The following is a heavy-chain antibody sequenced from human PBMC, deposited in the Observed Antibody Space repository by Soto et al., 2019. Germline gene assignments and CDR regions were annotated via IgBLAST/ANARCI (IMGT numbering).Heavy chain of an antibody. CDR2: ADHSGGT. Sequence: QVQLQQRGAGLLRPSETLSLTCDVYGGSVSGRYWSWLRQTPGKGLEWIGEADHSGGTNYSPALRSRLTILVDMSNKQFSLKLTSVTAADTAVYYCARGVVTTPFDYWGRGTLVTVS. CDR3: ARGVVTTPFDY. V-gene: IGHV4-34*01. CDR1: GGSVSGRY. D-gene: IGHD4-17*01. J-gene: IGHJ4*02.